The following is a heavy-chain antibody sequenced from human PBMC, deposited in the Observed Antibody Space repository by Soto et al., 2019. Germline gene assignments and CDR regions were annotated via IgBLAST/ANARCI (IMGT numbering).Heavy chain of an antibody. CDR1: GFTFNTYS. D-gene: IGHD2-2*02. CDR2: ISRDSRTV. J-gene: IGHJ6*02. Sequence: EVQLVESGGRLVQPGGSLRLSCAASGFTFNTYSMNWVRQAPGKGLEWIAYISRDSRTVYYEDSVRGRFTISRDNDKESPLLEITSLRDEDTAVYYCARTSRPYLDYYGLDVWGQGTTVIVSS. V-gene: IGHV3-48*02. CDR3: ARTSRPYLDYYGLDV.